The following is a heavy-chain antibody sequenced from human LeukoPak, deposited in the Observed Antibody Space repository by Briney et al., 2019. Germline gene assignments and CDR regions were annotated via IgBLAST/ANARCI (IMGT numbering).Heavy chain of an antibody. D-gene: IGHD3-10*01. CDR3: ARGLGGDQGYFDL. CDR1: GFIFDDFA. V-gene: IGHV3-9*01. Sequence: GGSLSLSCAASGFIFDDFAMHWVRQAPGKGLECVSGISWNSGSLAYADSVKGRFTISRDNAKNSLYLQMNSLRTEDTAWYYCARGLGGDQGYFDLWGRGTLATVSS. CDR2: ISWNSGSL. J-gene: IGHJ2*01.